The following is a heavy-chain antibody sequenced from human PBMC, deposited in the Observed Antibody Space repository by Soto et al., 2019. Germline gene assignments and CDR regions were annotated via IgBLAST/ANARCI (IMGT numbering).Heavy chain of an antibody. D-gene: IGHD6-13*01. CDR2: IYYRGST. V-gene: IGHV4-39*01. CDR3: ARHRIAAAGTDWFDP. CDR1: GGSISSSSYY. Sequence: QLQLQESGPGLVKPSETLSLTCTVSGGSISSSSYYWGWIRQPPGKGLEWIGSIYYRGSTYYNPPLKSRVTISVDTSKNQFSLKLSSVTAADTAVYYCARHRIAAAGTDWFDPWGQGTLVTVSS. J-gene: IGHJ5*02.